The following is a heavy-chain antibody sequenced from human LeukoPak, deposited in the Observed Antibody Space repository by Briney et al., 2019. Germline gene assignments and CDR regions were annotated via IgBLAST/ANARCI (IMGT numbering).Heavy chain of an antibody. J-gene: IGHJ5*02. CDR3: ARDRRYCSSTSCYDWFDP. D-gene: IGHD2-2*01. CDR2: IYYSGST. CDR1: GGSISGYY. Sequence: PSETLSLTCTVSGGSISGYYWSWIRQPPGKGLEWIGYIYYSGSTNYSPSLKSRVTISVDRSKNQFSLKLSSVTAADTAVYYCARDRRYCSSTSCYDWFDPWGQGTLVTVSS. V-gene: IGHV4-59*12.